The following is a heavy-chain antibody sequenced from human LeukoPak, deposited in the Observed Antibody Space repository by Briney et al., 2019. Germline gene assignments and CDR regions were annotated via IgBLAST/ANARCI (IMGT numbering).Heavy chain of an antibody. CDR3: ARAHSGSSLFDY. CDR1: AFTFSSYS. D-gene: IGHD1-26*01. Sequence: PGGSLRLSCAASAFTFSSYSMNWVRQAPGKGLEWVSSISSSSSYIYYADSVKGRFTISRDNAKNSLYLQMNSLRAEDTAVYYCARAHSGSSLFDYWGQGTLVTVSS. J-gene: IGHJ4*02. CDR2: ISSSSSYI. V-gene: IGHV3-21*01.